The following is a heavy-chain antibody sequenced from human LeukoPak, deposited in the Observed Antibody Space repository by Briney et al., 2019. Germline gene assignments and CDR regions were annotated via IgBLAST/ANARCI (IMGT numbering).Heavy chain of an antibody. J-gene: IGHJ4*02. D-gene: IGHD2-21*02. V-gene: IGHV4-59*12. Sequence: PSETLSLTCTVSGGSISNYYWSWIRQPPGKGLEWIGYIYYSGSTNYNPSLESRVTISVDTSKNQFSLKLSSVTAADTAVYYCARGGFYCGGDCYVDYWGQGTLVTVSS. CDR2: IYYSGST. CDR3: ARGGFYCGGDCYVDY. CDR1: GGSISNYY.